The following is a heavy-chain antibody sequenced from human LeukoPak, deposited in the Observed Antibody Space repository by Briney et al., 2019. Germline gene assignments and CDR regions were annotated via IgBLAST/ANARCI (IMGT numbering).Heavy chain of an antibody. Sequence: PSETLSLTCTVSGGSISSGSYYWSWIRQPAGKGLEWIGRIYTSGSTNYNPSLKSRVTISVDTSKNQFSLKLSSVTAADTAVYYCAREMGQLVPKYFDYWGQGTLVTVSS. V-gene: IGHV4-61*02. CDR2: IYTSGST. D-gene: IGHD6-13*01. J-gene: IGHJ4*02. CDR3: AREMGQLVPKYFDY. CDR1: GGSISSGSYY.